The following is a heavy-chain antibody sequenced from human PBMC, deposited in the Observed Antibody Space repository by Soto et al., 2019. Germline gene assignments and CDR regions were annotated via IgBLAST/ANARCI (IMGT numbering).Heavy chain of an antibody. Sequence: QVQLQESGPGLVKPSGTLSLTCAVSGGSISSSNWWSWVRQPPGKGLEWIGEIYHSGSTNYNPSLKSRVTISVDKSKNQFSLKLSSVTAADTAVYYCARDGRWDYYDSTPHYYGMDVWGQGTTVTVSS. CDR3: ARDGRWDYYDSTPHYYGMDV. CDR1: GGSISSSNW. CDR2: IYHSGST. V-gene: IGHV4-4*02. D-gene: IGHD3-22*01. J-gene: IGHJ6*02.